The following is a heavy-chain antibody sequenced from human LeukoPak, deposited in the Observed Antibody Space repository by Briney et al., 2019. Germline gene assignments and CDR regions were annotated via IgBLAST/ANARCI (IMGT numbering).Heavy chain of an antibody. CDR2: INHSGST. CDR3: ARGKPARGSGRSSFDY. D-gene: IGHD3-10*01. CDR1: GFTFSSYG. Sequence: GSLRLSCAASGFTFSSYGMHWVRQAPGKGLEWIGEINHSGSTNYNPSLKSRVTISVDTSKNQFSLKLSSVTAADTAVYYCARGKPARGSGRSSFDYWGQGTLVTVSS. J-gene: IGHJ4*02. V-gene: IGHV4-34*01.